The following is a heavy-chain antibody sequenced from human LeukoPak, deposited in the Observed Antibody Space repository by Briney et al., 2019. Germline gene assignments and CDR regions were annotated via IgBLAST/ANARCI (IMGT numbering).Heavy chain of an antibody. J-gene: IGHJ6*02. Sequence: SETLSRTCAVYGGSFSGYYWSWIRQPPGKGLEWIGEINHSGSTNYNPSLKSRVTISVDTSKNQFSLKLSSVTAADTAVYYCARSSYCSSTCCQLGSYYYYGMDVWGQGTTDTVSS. D-gene: IGHD2-2*01. CDR1: GGSFSGYY. CDR3: ARSSYCSSTCCQLGSYYYYGMDV. V-gene: IGHV4-34*01. CDR2: INHSGST.